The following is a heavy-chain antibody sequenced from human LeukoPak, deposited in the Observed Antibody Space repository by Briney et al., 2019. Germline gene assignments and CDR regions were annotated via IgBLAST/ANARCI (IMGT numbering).Heavy chain of an antibody. D-gene: IGHD5-18*01. CDR3: ARDVDTAILSFDP. J-gene: IGHJ5*02. CDR1: GFTVSSNY. V-gene: IGHV3-53*01. CDR2: ISGSGGST. Sequence: PGGSLRLSCAASGFTVSSNYLSWVRQAPGKGLEWVSAISGSGGSTYYADSVKGRFTISRDNSKNTLYLQMNSLRAEDTAVYYCARDVDTAILSFDPWGQGTLVTVSS.